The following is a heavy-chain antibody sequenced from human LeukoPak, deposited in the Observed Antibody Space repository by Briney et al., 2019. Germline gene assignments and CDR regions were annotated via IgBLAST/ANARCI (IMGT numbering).Heavy chain of an antibody. V-gene: IGHV1-3*01. J-gene: IGHJ4*02. CDR3: ARKGAYGDYFDY. D-gene: IGHD4-17*01. CDR2: INAGNGNT. Sequence: ASVKVSCKASGYTFTSYAMHWVRQAPGQRLEWMGWINAGNGNTKYSKKFQGRVTITRDTSASTAYMELSSLRSEDTAVYYCARKGAYGDYFDYWGQGTLVTVSS. CDR1: GYTFTSYA.